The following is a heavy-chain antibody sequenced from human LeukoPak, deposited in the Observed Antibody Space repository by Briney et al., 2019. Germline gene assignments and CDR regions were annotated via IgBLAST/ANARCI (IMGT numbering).Heavy chain of an antibody. CDR1: GYSMRSGYY. CDR3: ARSHIVVVPAGRGSRYFYMDV. CDR2: IYHSGST. D-gene: IGHD2-2*01. V-gene: IGHV4-38-2*02. Sequence: PSETLSLTCTVSGYSMRSGYYWGWIRLAPGKGREWIGSIYHSGSTYYNLSLRRRVIMSVDTSKNQFSLKVNSVTAADTAIYYCARSHIVVVPAGRGSRYFYMDVWGRGTTVAVSS. J-gene: IGHJ6*03.